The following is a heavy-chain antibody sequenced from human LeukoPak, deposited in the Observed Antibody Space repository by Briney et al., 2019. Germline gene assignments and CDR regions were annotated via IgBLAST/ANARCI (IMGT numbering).Heavy chain of an antibody. Sequence: GGSLRLSCAASGFTFSSYALRWVRQPPGKGLEWVSVISGSGGSTYYADSVKGRFTISRDNSKNTLYLQMNSLRAEDTAVYYCAKPPRGYYSLYYFDYWGQGTLVTVSS. CDR2: ISGSGGST. D-gene: IGHD3-22*01. J-gene: IGHJ4*02. V-gene: IGHV3-23*01. CDR1: GFTFSSYA. CDR3: AKPPRGYYSLYYFDY.